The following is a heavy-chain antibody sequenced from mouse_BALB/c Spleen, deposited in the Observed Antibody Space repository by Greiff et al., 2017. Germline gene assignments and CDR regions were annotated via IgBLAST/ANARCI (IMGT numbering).Heavy chain of an antibody. J-gene: IGHJ2*01. CDR2: IYPGSGST. V-gene: IGHV1S22*01. CDR3: TRAAVVASFDY. Sequence: LQQPGSELVRPGASVKLSCTASGYTFTSYWMHWVKQRHGQGLEWIGNIYPGSGSTNYDEKFKSKGTLTVDTSTSTAYLHLSSLTSEDSAIYYCTRAAVVASFDYWGQGTTLTVSS. D-gene: IGHD1-1*01. CDR1: GYTFTSYW.